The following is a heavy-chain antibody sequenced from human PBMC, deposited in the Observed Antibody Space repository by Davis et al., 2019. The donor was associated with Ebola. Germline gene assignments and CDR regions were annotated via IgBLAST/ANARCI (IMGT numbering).Heavy chain of an antibody. D-gene: IGHD2-15*01. J-gene: IGHJ5*02. CDR1: GGTFSSYA. Sequence: SVKVSCKASGGTFSSYAISWVRQAPGQGLEWMGGIIPIFGTANYAQKFQGRVTITADESTSTAYMELSSLRSDDTAVYYCAREEGYCSGGSCYRVRWFDPWGQGTLVTVSS. CDR2: IIPIFGTA. V-gene: IGHV1-69*13. CDR3: AREEGYCSGGSCYRVRWFDP.